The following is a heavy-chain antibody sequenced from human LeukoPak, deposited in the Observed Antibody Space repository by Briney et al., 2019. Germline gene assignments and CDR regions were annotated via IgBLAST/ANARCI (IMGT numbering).Heavy chain of an antibody. CDR1: GFTFSHYA. D-gene: IGHD3-9*01. CDR2: ITCSGDNT. Sequence: PGASLRLSCAASGFTFSHYAMSWARQAPGKGLEWVSAITCSGDNTYYADSVKGRFTISRDNSKHTVFLQINSLRAEDTAVYYCAKWGDYDVLTGYYVSDYWVQGTLVTVSS. CDR3: AKWGDYDVLTGYYVSDY. J-gene: IGHJ4*02. V-gene: IGHV3-23*01.